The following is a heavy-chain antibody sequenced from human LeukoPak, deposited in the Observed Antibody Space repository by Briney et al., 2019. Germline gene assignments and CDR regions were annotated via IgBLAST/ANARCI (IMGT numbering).Heavy chain of an antibody. D-gene: IGHD2-21*01. CDR1: GVSIRNYC. CDR2: ICDSGNI. J-gene: IGHJ4*02. Sequence: SETLSLXCTVSGVSIRNYCWNWIRQPPGKGLEWIGYICDSGNIDYKPSLKSRVTISVDTSKNQFSLKLTSATAADTAVYYCARWHSHGRYFDYWGQGALVTVSS. CDR3: ARWHSHGRYFDY. V-gene: IGHV4-59*01.